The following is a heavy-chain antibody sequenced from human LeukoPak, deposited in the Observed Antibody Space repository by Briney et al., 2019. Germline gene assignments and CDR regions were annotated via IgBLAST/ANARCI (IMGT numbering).Heavy chain of an antibody. V-gene: IGHV4-30-2*01. J-gene: IGHJ5*02. CDR3: ASVRGYSSGWYASGFDP. CDR1: GGSISSGGYS. Sequence: SSETLSLTCAVYGGSISSGGYSWSWIRQPPGKGLELIGYIYHSGSTYYNPSLKSRVTISVDRSKNQFSLKLTSVTAADTAVYYCASVRGYSSGWYASGFDPWGQGTLVTVSS. CDR2: IYHSGST. D-gene: IGHD6-19*01.